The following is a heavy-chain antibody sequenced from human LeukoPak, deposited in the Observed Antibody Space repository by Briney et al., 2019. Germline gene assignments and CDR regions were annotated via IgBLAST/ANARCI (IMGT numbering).Heavy chain of an antibody. J-gene: IGHJ6*02. D-gene: IGHD2-2*01. CDR2: IYCGGST. CDR1: GFTVSSNY. V-gene: IGHV3-53*01. CDR3: ASGPSYCSCTSCYADYYYGMDV. Sequence: GGSLRLSCAASGFTVSSNYMRWVRQAPGEGLEWVSVIYCGGSTYYADSVKGRFTISRDNSKNTLYLQMNSMRAEDTAVYYCASGPSYCSCTSCYADYYYGMDVWGQGTTVTVSS.